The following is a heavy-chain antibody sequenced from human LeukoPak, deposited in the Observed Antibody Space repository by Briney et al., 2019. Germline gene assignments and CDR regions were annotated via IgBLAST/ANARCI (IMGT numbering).Heavy chain of an antibody. Sequence: SETLSLTCTVSGGSISSYYWSLIRQPPGKGLEWIGYIYYSGSTNYNPSLKSRVTISVDTSKNQFSLKLSSVTAADTAVYYCAREGIVVSTAFDIWGQGTMVTVSS. J-gene: IGHJ3*02. V-gene: IGHV4-59*01. D-gene: IGHD3-22*01. CDR2: IYYSGST. CDR3: AREGIVVSTAFDI. CDR1: GGSISSYY.